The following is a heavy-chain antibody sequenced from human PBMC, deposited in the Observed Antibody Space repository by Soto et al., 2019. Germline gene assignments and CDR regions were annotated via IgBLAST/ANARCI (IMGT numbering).Heavy chain of an antibody. CDR3: ARDHDPATDMVTSWH. CDR1: GFTFSSYW. CDR2: IKQDGSEK. V-gene: IGHV3-7*01. J-gene: IGHJ4*02. D-gene: IGHD5-18*01. Sequence: GGSLRLSCAASGFTFSSYWMSWVRQAPGKGLEWVANIKQDGSEKYYVDSVKGRFTISRDNAKNSLYLQMNSLRAEDTAVYYCARDHDPATDMVTSWHWGQGTLVTVSS.